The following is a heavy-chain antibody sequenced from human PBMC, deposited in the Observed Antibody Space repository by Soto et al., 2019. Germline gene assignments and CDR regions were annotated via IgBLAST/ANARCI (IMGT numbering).Heavy chain of an antibody. J-gene: IGHJ4*02. CDR1: GGSISSYY. D-gene: IGHD6-13*01. CDR3: ASLIAAAGTNYFDY. CDR2: IYYSGST. Sequence: SETLSLTCTVSGGSISSYYWSWIRQPPGKGLEWIGYIYYSGSTNYNPSLKSRVTISVDTSKNQFSLKLSSVTAADTAVYYCASLIAAAGTNYFDYWGQGTLVTVS. V-gene: IGHV4-59*01.